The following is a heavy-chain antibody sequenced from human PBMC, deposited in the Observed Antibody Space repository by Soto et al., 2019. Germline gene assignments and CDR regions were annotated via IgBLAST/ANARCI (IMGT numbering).Heavy chain of an antibody. CDR2: ISGSGGST. CDR3: AKDPEEMATMPVDY. V-gene: IGHV3-23*01. D-gene: IGHD5-12*01. Sequence: TLRFPGAASGLPFSSYDLCRFRQAPGKGLEWVSAISGSGGSTYYADTVKGRCTISRDNSKNTLYLQMNSLRAEDTAVYYCAKDPEEMATMPVDYWGQVTLVSVCS. CDR1: GLPFSSYD. J-gene: IGHJ4*02.